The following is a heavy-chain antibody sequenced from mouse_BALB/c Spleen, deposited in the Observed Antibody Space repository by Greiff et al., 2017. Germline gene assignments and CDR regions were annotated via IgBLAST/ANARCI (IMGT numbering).Heavy chain of an antibody. CDR2: ISSGGSYT. CDR1: GFTFSSYA. Sequence: EVQGVESGGGLVKPGGSLKLSCAASGFTFSSYAMSWVRQSPEKRLEWVAEISSGGSYTYYPDTVTGRFTISRDNAKNTLYLEMSSLRSEDTAMYYCARDGTWFAYWGQGTLVTVSA. CDR3: ARDGTWFAY. J-gene: IGHJ3*01. V-gene: IGHV5-9-4*01. D-gene: IGHD1-1*02.